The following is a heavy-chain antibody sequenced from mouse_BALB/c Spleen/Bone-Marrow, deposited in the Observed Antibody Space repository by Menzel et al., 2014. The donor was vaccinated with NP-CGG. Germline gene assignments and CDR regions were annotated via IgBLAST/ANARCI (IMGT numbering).Heavy chain of an antibody. Sequence: QVQLKQSGAELVKPGAPVKMSCKASGYTFTSYWMHWVKQRPGQGLEWIGTIDPSDSYTSYNQKFKGKATLTVDTSSSTAYMQLSSLTSEDSAVYYCTRMWAYWGQGTLVTVSA. V-gene: IGHV1S127*01. J-gene: IGHJ3*01. CDR3: TRMWAY. CDR1: GYTFTSYW. CDR2: IDPSDSYT.